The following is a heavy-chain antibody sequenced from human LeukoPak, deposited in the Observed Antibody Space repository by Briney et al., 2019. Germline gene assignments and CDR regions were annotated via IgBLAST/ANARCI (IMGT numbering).Heavy chain of an antibody. V-gene: IGHV3-15*01. CDR3: TTEGVLTGDGEMDY. CDR1: GFTFSNAR. Sequence: GGSLRLSCAASGFTFSNARVSWVRQAPGKGLEWVGRFKSKTDGGTTDYAAPVKGRFTIPRDDSKNTLYLQMNSLKIEDTAVYYCTTEGVLTGDGEMDYWGQGTLVTVSS. D-gene: IGHD7-27*01. CDR2: FKSKTDGGTT. J-gene: IGHJ4*02.